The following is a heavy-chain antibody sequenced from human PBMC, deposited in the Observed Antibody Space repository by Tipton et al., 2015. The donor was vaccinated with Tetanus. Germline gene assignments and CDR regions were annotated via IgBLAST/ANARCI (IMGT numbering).Heavy chain of an antibody. CDR1: GFTFSNSG. D-gene: IGHD6-13*01. CDR2: ISYDGNYQ. Sequence: QVQLVQSGGGVVQPGRSLRLSCAASGFTFSNSGMHWVRQAPGKGLEWVAIISYDGNYQPYAESLKGRFTISRDNSKSSLFLQLNGRRAEDTAFYYCIYSISWSAFDYWGHGSLVSVSS. V-gene: IGHV3-30*03. J-gene: IGHJ4*03. CDR3: IYSISWSAFDY.